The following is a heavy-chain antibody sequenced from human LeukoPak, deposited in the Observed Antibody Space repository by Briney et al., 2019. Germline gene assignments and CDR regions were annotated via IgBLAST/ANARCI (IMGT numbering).Heavy chain of an antibody. CDR1: GYTFTSYG. V-gene: IGHV1-2*02. CDR2: INPNSGGT. D-gene: IGHD6-6*01. Sequence: GASVKVSCKASGYTFTSYGISWVRQAPGQGLEWMGWINPNSGGTNYAQKFQGRVTMTRDTSISTAYMELSRLRSDDTAVYYCARKLLSGNWFDPWGQGTLVTVSS. J-gene: IGHJ5*02. CDR3: ARKLLSGNWFDP.